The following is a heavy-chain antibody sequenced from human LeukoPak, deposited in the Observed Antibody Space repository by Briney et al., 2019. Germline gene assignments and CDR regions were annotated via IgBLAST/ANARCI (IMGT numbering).Heavy chain of an antibody. J-gene: IGHJ5*02. CDR3: ARDRGSYYYDSSGFDP. V-gene: IGHV4-59*01. CDR1: GGSIGSYY. CDR2: IYYSGST. Sequence: KPSETLSLTXTVSGGSIGSYYWSWIRQSPGKGLEWIGYIYYSGSTNYNPSLKSRVTISVDTSKNQFSLKLSSVTAADTAVYYCARDRGSYYYDSSGFDPWGQGTLVTVPS. D-gene: IGHD3-22*01.